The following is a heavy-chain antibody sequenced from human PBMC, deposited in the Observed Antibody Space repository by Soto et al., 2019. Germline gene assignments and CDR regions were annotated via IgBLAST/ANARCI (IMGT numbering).Heavy chain of an antibody. J-gene: IGHJ3*02. V-gene: IGHV1-18*01. CDR3: ASGNYYDSSGLDAFDI. CDR1: GYTFTSYG. D-gene: IGHD3-22*01. Sequence: GASVKVSCKASGYTFTSYGISWVRQAPGQGLEWMGWISAYNGNTNYAQKPQGRVTMTTDTSTSTAYMELRSLRSDDTAVYYCASGNYYDSSGLDAFDIWGQGTMVTVSS. CDR2: ISAYNGNT.